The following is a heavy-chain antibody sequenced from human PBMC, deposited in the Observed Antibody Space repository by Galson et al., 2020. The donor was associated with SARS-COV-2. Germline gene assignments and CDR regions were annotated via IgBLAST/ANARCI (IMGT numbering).Heavy chain of an antibody. J-gene: IGHJ3*02. V-gene: IGHV4-34*01. CDR3: ARGNGSYYDAFDI. CDR1: GGSFSGYY. CDR2: INHSGST. D-gene: IGHD1-26*01. Sequence: SETLSLTCAVYGGSFSGYYWSWIRQPPGKGLEWIGEINHSGSTNYNPSLKSRVTISVDTSKNQFSLKLSSVTAADTAVYYCARGNGSYYDAFDIWGQGTMVAVSS.